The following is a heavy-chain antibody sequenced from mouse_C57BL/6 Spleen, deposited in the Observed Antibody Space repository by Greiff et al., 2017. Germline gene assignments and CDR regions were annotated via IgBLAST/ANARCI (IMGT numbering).Heavy chain of an antibody. J-gene: IGHJ2*01. CDR2: IYPGDGDT. V-gene: IGHV1-82*01. CDR1: GYAFSSSW. CDR3: ARWDDLYYFDY. D-gene: IGHD4-1*01. Sequence: VQVVESGPELVKPGASVKISCKASGYAFSSSWMNWVKQRPGKGLEWIGRIYPGDGDTNYNGKFKGKATLTADKSSSTAYMQLSSLTSEDAAVYFCARWDDLYYFDYWGQGTTLTVSS.